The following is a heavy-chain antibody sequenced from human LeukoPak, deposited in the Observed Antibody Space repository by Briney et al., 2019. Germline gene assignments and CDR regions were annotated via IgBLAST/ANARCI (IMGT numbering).Heavy chain of an antibody. CDR3: ARDPHIAAAGTIFDY. V-gene: IGHV3-48*02. J-gene: IGHJ4*02. CDR2: ISSSSSTI. D-gene: IGHD6-13*01. CDR1: GFTFSSYA. Sequence: GGSLRLSCAASGFTFSSYAMNWVRQAPGKGLEWVSYISSSSSTIYYADSVKGRFTISRDNAKNSLYLQMNSLRDEDSAVYYCARDPHIAAAGTIFDYWGQGTLVTVSS.